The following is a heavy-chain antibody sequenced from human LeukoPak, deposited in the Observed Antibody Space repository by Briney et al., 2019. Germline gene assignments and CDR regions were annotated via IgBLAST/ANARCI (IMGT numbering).Heavy chain of an antibody. D-gene: IGHD3-10*01. V-gene: IGHV4-39*07. J-gene: IGHJ4*02. CDR1: GGSISSSTFY. Sequence: PSETLSLTCTVTGGSISSSTFYWGWIRQPPGKGLEWIGSIFSGGSTYYNPSLKSRVTISVDTSKNQFSLKLSSVTAADTAVYYCARDPYYYGSDYWGQGTLVTVSS. CDR2: IFSGGST. CDR3: ARDPYYYGSDY.